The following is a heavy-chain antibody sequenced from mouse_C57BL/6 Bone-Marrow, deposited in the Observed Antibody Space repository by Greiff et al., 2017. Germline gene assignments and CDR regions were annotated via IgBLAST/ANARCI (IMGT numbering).Heavy chain of an antibody. D-gene: IGHD3-2*02. V-gene: IGHV1-72*01. CDR3: ARRRLRVPYYFDY. J-gene: IGHJ2*01. Sequence: QVQLKQSGAELVKPGASVKLSCKASGYTFTSYWMHWVKQRPGRGLEWIGRIDPNSGGTKYNEKFKSKATLTVDKPSSTAYMQRSSLTSEDSAVYYCARRRLRVPYYFDYWGQGTTLTVSS. CDR2: IDPNSGGT. CDR1: GYTFTSYW.